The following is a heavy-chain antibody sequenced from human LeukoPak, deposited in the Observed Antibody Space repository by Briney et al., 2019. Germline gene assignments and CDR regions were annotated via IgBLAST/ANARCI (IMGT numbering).Heavy chain of an antibody. CDR1: GFTFSSYW. J-gene: IGHJ5*02. CDR3: AREASDCRGGSCYSVVNWFDP. CDR2: IKQDGSEK. D-gene: IGHD2-15*01. Sequence: PGGSLRLSCAASGFTFSSYWMSWVRQAPGKGLEWVANIKQDGSEKYYVDSVKGRFTISRDNAKNSLYLQMNSLRAEDTAVYYCAREASDCRGGSCYSVVNWFDPWGQGTLVTVSS. V-gene: IGHV3-7*05.